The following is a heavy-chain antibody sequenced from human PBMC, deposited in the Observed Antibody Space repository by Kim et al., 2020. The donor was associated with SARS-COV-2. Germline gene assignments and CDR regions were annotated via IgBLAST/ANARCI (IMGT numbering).Heavy chain of an antibody. D-gene: IGHD3-9*01. CDR3: ARDYDILTGYYIPGYYYYYGMDV. CDR2: IYYSGST. CDR1: GGSISSSSYY. J-gene: IGHJ6*02. V-gene: IGHV4-39*07. Sequence: SETLSLTCTVSGGSISSSSYYWGWIRQPPGKGLEWIGSIYYSGSTYYNPSLKSRVTISVDTSKNQFSLKLSSVTAADTAVYYCARDYDILTGYYIPGYYYYYGMDVWGQGTTVTVSS.